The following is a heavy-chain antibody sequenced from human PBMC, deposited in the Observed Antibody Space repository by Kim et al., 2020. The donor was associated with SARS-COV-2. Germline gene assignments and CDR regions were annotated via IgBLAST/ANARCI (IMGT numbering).Heavy chain of an antibody. CDR2: MNPNSGNT. CDR3: ARGRRYYGSGSYYGYYFDY. Sequence: ASVEVSCKASGYTFTSYDINWVRQATGQGLEWMGWMNPNSGNTGYAQKFQGRVTMTRNTSISTAYMELSSLRSEDTAVYYCARGRRYYGSGSYYGYYFDYWGQGTLVTVSS. D-gene: IGHD3-10*01. V-gene: IGHV1-8*01. CDR1: GYTFTSYD. J-gene: IGHJ4*02.